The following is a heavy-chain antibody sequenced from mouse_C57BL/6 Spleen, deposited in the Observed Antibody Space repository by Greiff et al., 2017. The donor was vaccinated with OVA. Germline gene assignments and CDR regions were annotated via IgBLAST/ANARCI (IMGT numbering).Heavy chain of an antibody. Sequence: QVQLQQPGAGLVKPGASVKLSCKASGYTFTSYWMQWVKQRPGQGLEWIGEIDPSDSYTNYNQKFKGKATLTVDTSSSTAYMQLSSLTSEDSAVYYCARSLYYYGRGGYAMDYWGQGTSVTVSS. V-gene: IGHV1-50*01. D-gene: IGHD1-1*01. CDR2: IDPSDSYT. CDR3: ARSLYYYGRGGYAMDY. CDR1: GYTFTSYW. J-gene: IGHJ4*01.